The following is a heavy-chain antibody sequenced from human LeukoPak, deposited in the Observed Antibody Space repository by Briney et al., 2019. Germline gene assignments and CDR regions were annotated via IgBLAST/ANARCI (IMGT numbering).Heavy chain of an antibody. V-gene: IGHV1-18*01. D-gene: IGHD3-22*01. CDR2: ISAYNGNT. J-gene: IGHJ4*02. Sequence: ASVKVSCKASGYTFTSYGISWVRQAPGQGLEWMGWISAYNGNTNYAQKLQGRVTMTTDTSTSTAYMELRSLRSDDTAVYYCARDSDSMDYDSSSSPDYWGQGTLVTVSS. CDR3: ARDSDSMDYDSSSSPDY. CDR1: GYTFTSYG.